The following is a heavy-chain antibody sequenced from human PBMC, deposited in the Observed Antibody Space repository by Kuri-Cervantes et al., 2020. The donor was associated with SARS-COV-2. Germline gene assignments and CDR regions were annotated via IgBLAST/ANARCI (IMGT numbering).Heavy chain of an antibody. CDR2: IIPIFGTA. Sequence: SVKVSCKASGGTFSSYTISWVRQAPGQGLEWMGGIIPIFGTANYAQKFQGRVTITADKSTSTAYMELSSLRSDDTAVYYCARGDYVWGSYRYYMDVWGKGTTVTVSS. J-gene: IGHJ6*03. D-gene: IGHD3-16*02. CDR1: GGTFSSYT. CDR3: ARGDYVWGSYRYYMDV. V-gene: IGHV1-69*06.